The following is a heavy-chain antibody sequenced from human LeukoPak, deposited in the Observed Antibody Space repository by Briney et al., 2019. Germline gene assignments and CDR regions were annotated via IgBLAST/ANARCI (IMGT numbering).Heavy chain of an antibody. CDR2: IQNTGGT. CDR1: SASISSYY. CDR3: VKHGSSWSCDY. D-gene: IGHD6-19*01. J-gene: IGHJ4*02. Sequence: SETLSLTCTVSSASISSYYWGWIRQSPGKGLEWIGYIQNTGGTNYNPSLKSRVSISKDTSKNQFSLQVRSVTAADTAVYYCVKHGSSWSCDYWRQGTLVTVSS. V-gene: IGHV4-59*01.